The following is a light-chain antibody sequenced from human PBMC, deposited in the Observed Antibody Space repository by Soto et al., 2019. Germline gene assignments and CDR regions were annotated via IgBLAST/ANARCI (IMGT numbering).Light chain of an antibody. CDR3: GADHGSGSNFVV. V-gene: IGLV9-49*01. Sequence: QSVLTQPPSASASLGASVTLTCTLSSGYSNYKVDWYQQRPGKGPRFVMRVGTGGIVGSKGDGIPDRFSVLGSGLNRYLTSKNIPEEDESDYHCGADHGSGSNFVVFGGGTQLTVL. CDR2: VGTGGIVG. CDR1: SGYSNYK. J-gene: IGLJ2*01.